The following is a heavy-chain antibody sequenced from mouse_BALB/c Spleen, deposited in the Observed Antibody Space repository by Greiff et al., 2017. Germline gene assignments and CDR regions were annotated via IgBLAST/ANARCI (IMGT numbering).Heavy chain of an antibody. CDR3: ARRAAYYRDGEFYAMDY. V-gene: IGHV5-12-1*01. J-gene: IGHJ4*01. Sequence: EVKVVESGGGLVKPGGSLKLSCAASGFAFSSYDMSWVRQTPEKRLEWVAYISSGGGSTYYPPTVKGRFTISRDNAKNTLYLQMSSLKSEDTAMYYCARRAAYYRDGEFYAMDYWGQGTSVTVSS. CDR1: GFAFSSYD. CDR2: ISSGGGST. D-gene: IGHD2-14*01.